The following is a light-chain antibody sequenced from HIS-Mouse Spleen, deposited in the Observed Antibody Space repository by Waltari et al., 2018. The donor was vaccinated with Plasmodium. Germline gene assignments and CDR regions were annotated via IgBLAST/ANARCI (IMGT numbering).Light chain of an antibody. CDR2: GAS. V-gene: IGKV3-20*01. J-gene: IGKJ2*01. CDR1: QSVSSIY. CDR3: QQYGSSPYT. Sequence: EIVLTQSPGTLSLSPGERATLSCRASQSVSSIYLAWYQQKPGQAPSLLSYGASSMATGIPDRFSGSGAGTDFTLTISRLEPEDFAVYYCQQYGSSPYTFGQGTKLEIK.